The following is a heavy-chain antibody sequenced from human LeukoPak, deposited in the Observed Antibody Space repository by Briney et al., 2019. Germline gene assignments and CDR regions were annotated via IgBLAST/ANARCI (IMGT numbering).Heavy chain of an antibody. V-gene: IGHV4-34*01. CDR3: ARVVLRYCSSTSCYRAGRFDY. D-gene: IGHD2-2*01. Sequence: SETLSPTCAVYGGSFSGYYWSWIRQPPGKGLEWIGEINHSGSTNYNPSLKSRVTTSVDTSKNQFSLKLSSVTAADTAVYYCARVVLRYCSSTSCYRAGRFDYWGQGTLVTVSS. CDR2: INHSGST. J-gene: IGHJ4*02. CDR1: GGSFSGYY.